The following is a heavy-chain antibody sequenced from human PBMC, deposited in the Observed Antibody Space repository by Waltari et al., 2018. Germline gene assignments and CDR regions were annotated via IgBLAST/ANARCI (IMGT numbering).Heavy chain of an antibody. Sequence: QVQLQESGPGLVKPPETLSLTCTVSGGSITTFSWNWIRQPPGKGLEWIGNIYYSGSTNYSPSLKSRVTISVDTSKNQFSLNLSSVTAADTAVYYCARGGSGSRANFDCWGRGTLVTVSS. CDR1: GGSITTFS. V-gene: IGHV4-59*01. J-gene: IGHJ4*02. CDR2: IYYSGST. CDR3: ARGGSGSRANFDC. D-gene: IGHD3-10*01.